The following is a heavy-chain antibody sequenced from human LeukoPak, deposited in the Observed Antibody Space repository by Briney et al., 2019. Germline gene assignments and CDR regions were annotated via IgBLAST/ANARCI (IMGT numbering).Heavy chain of an antibody. D-gene: IGHD2-21*01. CDR1: GYSINSGYH. CDR2: ISHSGHA. J-gene: IGHJ4*02. V-gene: IGHV4-38-2*02. CDR3: ARDLGSGGDSDY. Sequence: SETLSLTCIVSGYSINSGYHSGWIRRPPGKGLEWIGSISHSGHANYNPSLKSRVTIPVDTSKNQFSLKLSSVTATDTAVYYCARDLGSGGDSDYWGQGTLVTVSS.